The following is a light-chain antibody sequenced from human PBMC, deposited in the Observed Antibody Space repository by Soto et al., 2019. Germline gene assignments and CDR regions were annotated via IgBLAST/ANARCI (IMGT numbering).Light chain of an antibody. Sequence: GLTHAPATLSLSPGEGATLSCGPSQSVTGSYLACYQQKPWQAPSLLXDGXSSMAAGIPDRFSGSGSGTEFTLTITRLEPEDFAVYVCQQYGSPPITFAQGTRLEIK. CDR1: QSVTGSY. CDR2: GXS. V-gene: IGKV3-20*01. CDR3: QQYGSPPIT. J-gene: IGKJ5*01.